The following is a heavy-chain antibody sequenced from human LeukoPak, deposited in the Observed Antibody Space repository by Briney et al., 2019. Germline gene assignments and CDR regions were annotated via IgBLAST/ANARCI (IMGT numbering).Heavy chain of an antibody. V-gene: IGHV4-30-4*02. CDR1: GGSISSGDYY. CDR3: ARLGDVDTAMVHVY. Sequence: SETLSLTCTVSGGSISSGDYYWSWIRQPPGKGLEWIGYIYYSGSTYYNPSLKSRVTISVDTSKNQFSLKLSSVTAADTAVYYCARLGDVDTAMVHVYWGQGTLVTVSS. D-gene: IGHD5-18*01. CDR2: IYYSGST. J-gene: IGHJ4*02.